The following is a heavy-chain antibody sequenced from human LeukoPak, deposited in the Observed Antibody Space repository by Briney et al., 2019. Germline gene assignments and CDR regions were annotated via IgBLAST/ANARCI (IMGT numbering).Heavy chain of an antibody. D-gene: IGHD4-17*01. Sequence: GGSLRLSCAASGFTFSNAWMSWVRQAPGKGLEWVGRIKSKTDSGTTDYAAPVKGRFTISRDDSKNTLYLQMNSLKTEDTAVYYCTTDWMTTVTTTWDYYYYGMDVWGQGTTVTVSS. CDR2: IKSKTDSGTT. CDR3: TTDWMTTVTTTWDYYYYGMDV. CDR1: GFTFSNAW. J-gene: IGHJ6*02. V-gene: IGHV3-15*01.